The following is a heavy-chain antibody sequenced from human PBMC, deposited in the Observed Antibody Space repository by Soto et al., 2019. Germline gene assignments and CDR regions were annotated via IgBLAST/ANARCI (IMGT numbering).Heavy chain of an antibody. Sequence: QVQLVQSGAEVKKPGSSVKVSCKASGGTFSSYAISWVRQAPGQGLEWMGGIIPIFGTANYAQKFQGRVTITADESTSTAYMERSSLRSEDTAVYYCARSPSPGSSLTFDPWGQGTLVTVSS. CDR2: IIPIFGTA. D-gene: IGHD6-6*01. V-gene: IGHV1-69*12. CDR3: ARSPSPGSSLTFDP. J-gene: IGHJ5*02. CDR1: GGTFSSYA.